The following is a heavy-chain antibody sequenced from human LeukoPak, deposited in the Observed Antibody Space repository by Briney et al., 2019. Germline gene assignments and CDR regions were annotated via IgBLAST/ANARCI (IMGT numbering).Heavy chain of an antibody. CDR1: GFTFSDYF. J-gene: IGHJ3*02. CDR2: ISSSGTG. Sequence: GGSLRLSCAASGFTFSDYFMSWIRQAPGKGLEWLSHISSSGTGYYTDSVKGRATISRDNAKNSLYLQMNSLRAEDTAVYYCAKAGERITMVRGQGAFDIWGQGTMVTVSS. CDR3: AKAGERITMVRGQGAFDI. D-gene: IGHD3-10*01. V-gene: IGHV3-11*01.